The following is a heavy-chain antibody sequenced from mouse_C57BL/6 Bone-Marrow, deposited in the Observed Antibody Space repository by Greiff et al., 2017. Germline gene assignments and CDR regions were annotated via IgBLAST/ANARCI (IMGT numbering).Heavy chain of an antibody. J-gene: IGHJ3*01. CDR1: GYAFSSSW. D-gene: IGHD2-4*01. CDR2: IYPGDGDT. Sequence: QVQLKESGPELVKPGASVKISCKASGYAFSSSWMNWVKQRPGKGLEWIGRIYPGDGDTNYNGKFKGKATLTADKSSSTAYMQLSSLTSEDSAVYFCARLGLRPYWGQGTLVTVSA. V-gene: IGHV1-82*01. CDR3: ARLGLRPY.